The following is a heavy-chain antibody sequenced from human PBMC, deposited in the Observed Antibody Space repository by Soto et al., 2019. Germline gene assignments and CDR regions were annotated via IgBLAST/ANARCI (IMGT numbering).Heavy chain of an antibody. CDR1: VGSISSGGYY. V-gene: IGHV4-31*03. Sequence: QVQLQESGPGLVKPSQTLSLTCTVSVGSISSGGYYWSWISQHPGKGLEWIGYIYYSGSTYYNPSLKSRVTISVDTSKNQFSLKLSSVTDADTAVYYCARGAGLLRWDYWGQGTLVTVSS. J-gene: IGHJ4*02. CDR3: ARGAGLLRWDY. CDR2: IYYSGST. D-gene: IGHD4-17*01.